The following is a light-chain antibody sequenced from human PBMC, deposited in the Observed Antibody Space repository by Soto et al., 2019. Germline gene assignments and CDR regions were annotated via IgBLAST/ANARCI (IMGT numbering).Light chain of an antibody. CDR3: QHYNSYSEA. CDR1: QTISSW. V-gene: IGKV1-5*03. J-gene: IGKJ1*01. CDR2: KAS. Sequence: DIQSTQSPFTLSGYVGDRVTITCRASQTISSWLAWYQQKPGKAPKLLIYKASTLKSGVPSRFSGSGSGTEFTLTISSLQPDDFATYYCQHYNSYSEAFGQGTKVDNK.